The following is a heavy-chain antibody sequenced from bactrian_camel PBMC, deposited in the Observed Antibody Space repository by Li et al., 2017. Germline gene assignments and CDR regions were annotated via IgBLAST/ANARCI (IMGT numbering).Heavy chain of an antibody. CDR3: VKPNPDARGGFDH. CDR1: GIHERHTC. CDR2: LDTNGAI. D-gene: IGHD1*01. J-gene: IGHJ4*01. Sequence: HVQLVESGGGSVQTGGSLKLSCITSGIHERHTCLGWFRQAPGKEREGVATLDTNGAIFYADSVKGRFTISQDNAKNTVYLLMNSLKPEDTAVYYCVKPNPDARGGFDHWGQGTQVTVS. V-gene: IGHV3S53*01.